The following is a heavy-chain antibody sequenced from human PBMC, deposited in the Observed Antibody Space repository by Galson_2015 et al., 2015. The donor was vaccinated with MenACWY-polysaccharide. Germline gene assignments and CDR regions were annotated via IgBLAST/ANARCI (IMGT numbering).Heavy chain of an antibody. J-gene: IGHJ4*02. CDR2: IRYDGSNK. V-gene: IGHV3-30*02. CDR1: GFTFSSYG. Sequence: LRLSCAASGFTFSSYGMHWVRQAPGKGLEWVAFIRYDGSNKYYADSVKGRFTISRDNSKNTLYLQMNSLRAEDTAVYYCAKGGDIVVVVAATREWSFDYWGQGTLVTVSS. D-gene: IGHD2-15*01. CDR3: AKGGDIVVVVAATREWSFDY.